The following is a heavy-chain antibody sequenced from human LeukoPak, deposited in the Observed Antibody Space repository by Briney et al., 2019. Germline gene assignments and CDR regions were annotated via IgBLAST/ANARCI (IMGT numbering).Heavy chain of an antibody. CDR3: ARSAGGQLLSRNWFDP. J-gene: IGHJ5*02. CDR1: RRFFSGYY. D-gene: IGHD2-2*01. Sequence: PSETLSLTCAFSRRFFSGYYWSWIRQPPGKGLEWIGEINHSGSTNYNPSLKSRVTISVDTSKNQFSLKLSSVTAADTAVYYCARSAGGQLLSRNWFDPWGQGTLVTVSS. V-gene: IGHV4-34*01. CDR2: INHSGST.